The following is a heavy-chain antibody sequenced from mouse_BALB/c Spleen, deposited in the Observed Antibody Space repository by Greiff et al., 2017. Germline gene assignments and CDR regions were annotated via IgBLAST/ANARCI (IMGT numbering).Heavy chain of an antibody. CDR1: GFTFSSYG. V-gene: IGHV5-17*02. CDR3: ARMEYGNYVGFAY. Sequence: EVKLVESGGDLVKPGGSLKLSCAASGFTFSSYGMSWVRQTPDKRLEWVATISSGSSTIYYADTVKGRFTISRDNPKNTLFLQMTSLRSEDTAMYYCARMEYGNYVGFAYWGQGTLVTVSA. J-gene: IGHJ3*01. CDR2: ISSGSSTI. D-gene: IGHD2-10*02.